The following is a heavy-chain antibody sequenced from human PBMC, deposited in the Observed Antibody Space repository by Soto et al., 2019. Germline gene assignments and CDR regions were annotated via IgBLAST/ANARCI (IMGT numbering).Heavy chain of an antibody. CDR2: ISGSGGST. CDR1: GFTFSSYA. D-gene: IGHD2-15*01. CDR3: AKGDLLYYYYGMDV. J-gene: IGHJ6*02. V-gene: IGHV3-23*01. Sequence: GGSLRLSCAASGFTFSSYAMSWVRQAPGKGLEWVSAISGSGGSTYYADSVKGRFTISRDNSKNTLYLQMNSLRAEDTAVYYCAKGDLLYYYYGMDVWGQGTTVTVSS.